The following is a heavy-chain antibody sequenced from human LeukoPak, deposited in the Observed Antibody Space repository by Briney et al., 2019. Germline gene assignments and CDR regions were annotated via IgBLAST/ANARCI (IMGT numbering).Heavy chain of an antibody. CDR2: IYYSGYT. CDR3: ASHPYYYDSSGYHLDY. V-gene: IGHV4-59*08. D-gene: IGHD3-22*01. CDR1: GSSISTSY. J-gene: IGHJ4*02. Sequence: SETLSLTCTFSGSSISTSYWSWIRQPPGKGLEWIAYIYYSGYTNYNPSLKSRVTISIDTSKNQFSLKLSSVTAADTAVYYCASHPYYYDSSGYHLDYWGQGTLVTVSS.